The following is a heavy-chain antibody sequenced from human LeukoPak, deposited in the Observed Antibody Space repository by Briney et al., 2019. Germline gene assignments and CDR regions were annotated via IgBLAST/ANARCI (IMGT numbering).Heavy chain of an antibody. Sequence: SETLSLTCTVSGGSMSFYYWSWIRQSPGKGLECIGYIYYSGSTYYNPSLKSRVTIPVDTSKNQFSLNLDPVTAADTAVYYCARRAGIGQAYFDYWGQGTLVTVSS. CDR3: ARRAGIGQAYFDY. CDR2: IYYSGST. D-gene: IGHD6-13*01. J-gene: IGHJ4*02. V-gene: IGHV4-59*08. CDR1: GGSMSFYY.